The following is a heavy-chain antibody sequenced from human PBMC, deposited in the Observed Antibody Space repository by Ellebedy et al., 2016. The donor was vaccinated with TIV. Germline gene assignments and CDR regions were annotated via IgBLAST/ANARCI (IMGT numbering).Heavy chain of an antibody. CDR1: GSTFSSSW. CDR3: SSNLAH. CDR2: INSDESTT. Sequence: GESLKISXEASGSTFSSSWMHWIRQAPGKGLVWLSEINSDESTTTYADSVKGRFTISSDNAKNTLYLQMNSLRAEDTAVYYCSSNLAHWGQGTLVTVSS. D-gene: IGHD1-20*01. J-gene: IGHJ4*02. V-gene: IGHV3-74*03.